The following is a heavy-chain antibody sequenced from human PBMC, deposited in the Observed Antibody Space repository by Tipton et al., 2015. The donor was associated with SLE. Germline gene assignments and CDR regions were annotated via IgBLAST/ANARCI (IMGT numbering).Heavy chain of an antibody. CDR1: GGSISSYY. Sequence: TLSLTCTVSGGSISSYYWSWIRQPPGKGLEWLGYVYHSGGTNYNPSLKSRVTISVDTSKNQFSLRLTSVTAADTAVYYCARAEMTTEGSVFYFYVDVWGKGTTVTVSS. V-gene: IGHV4-59*01. CDR3: ARAEMTTEGSVFYFYVDV. D-gene: IGHD5-24*01. CDR2: VYHSGGT. J-gene: IGHJ6*03.